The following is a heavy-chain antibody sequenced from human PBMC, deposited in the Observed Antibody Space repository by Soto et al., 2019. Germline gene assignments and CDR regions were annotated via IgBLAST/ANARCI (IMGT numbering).Heavy chain of an antibody. CDR3: AKDRGAGYCSGGSCYYYYYGMDV. CDR1: GFTFSSYV. Sequence: GGSLRLSCAASGFTFSSYVMHWVRQSPGKGLEWVAVISYDGSNKYYADSVKGRFTISRDNSKNTLYLQMNSLRAEDTAVYYCAKDRGAGYCSGGSCYYYYYGMDVWGQGTTVTVSS. D-gene: IGHD2-15*01. J-gene: IGHJ6*02. CDR2: ISYDGSNK. V-gene: IGHV3-30*18.